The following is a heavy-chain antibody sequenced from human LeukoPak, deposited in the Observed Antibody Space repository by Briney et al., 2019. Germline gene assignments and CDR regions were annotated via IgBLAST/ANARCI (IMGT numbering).Heavy chain of an antibody. V-gene: IGHV3-30*02. Sequence: PGGSLRLSCAASGFTFSSYGMHWVRQAPGKGLEWVAFIRYDGSNKYYADSVKGRFTISRDNSKNTLYLQMNSLRAEDTAVYYCAKDGSNFWSGSGYYYYMDVWGXGTTVTVSS. D-gene: IGHD3-3*01. CDR1: GFTFSSYG. J-gene: IGHJ6*03. CDR2: IRYDGSNK. CDR3: AKDGSNFWSGSGYYYYMDV.